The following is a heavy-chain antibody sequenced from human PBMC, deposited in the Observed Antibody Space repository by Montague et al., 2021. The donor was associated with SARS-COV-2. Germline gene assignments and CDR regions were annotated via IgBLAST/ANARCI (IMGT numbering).Heavy chain of an antibody. CDR1: GFTFSSYE. Sequence: GSLRLSCAASGFTFSSYEMNWVRQAPGKGLEWVSYISSSGSTIYYADSVKGRFTISRDNAKNSLYLQMNSLRAEDTAVYYCARAEMYYDFWSGYPWTFYYFDYWGQGTLVTVSS. V-gene: IGHV3-48*03. J-gene: IGHJ4*02. CDR3: ARAEMYYDFWSGYPWTFYYFDY. D-gene: IGHD3-3*01. CDR2: ISSSGSTI.